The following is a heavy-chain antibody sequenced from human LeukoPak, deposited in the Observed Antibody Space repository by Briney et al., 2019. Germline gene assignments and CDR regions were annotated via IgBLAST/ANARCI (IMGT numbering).Heavy chain of an antibody. CDR3: ASGWALS. CDR2: TYFRSEWHT. CDR1: GDSVSNKNGA. Sequence: SQTHSLTCDVSGDSVSNKNGAWNWIRQSPSRGLEWLGRTYFRSEWHTDYAVSVKGRIAITADTSKNQFSLQLASVTPEDTAVYYCASGWALSWGQGSLVTVSS. V-gene: IGHV6-1*01. J-gene: IGHJ5*02. D-gene: IGHD1-26*01.